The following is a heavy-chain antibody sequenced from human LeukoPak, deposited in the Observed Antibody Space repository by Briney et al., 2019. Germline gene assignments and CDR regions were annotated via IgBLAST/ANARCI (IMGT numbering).Heavy chain of an antibody. CDR3: ARDLSSSDYYYMDV. Sequence: GGSLRLSCAASGFTFSSYSMNWVRQAPGKGLEWVSSISSSSSYIYYADSVKGRFTISRDNAKNSLYLQMNSLRAEDTAVYYCARDLSSSDYYYMDVWGKGTTVTVSS. V-gene: IGHV3-21*01. CDR2: ISSSSSYI. CDR1: GFTFSSYS. D-gene: IGHD6-6*01. J-gene: IGHJ6*03.